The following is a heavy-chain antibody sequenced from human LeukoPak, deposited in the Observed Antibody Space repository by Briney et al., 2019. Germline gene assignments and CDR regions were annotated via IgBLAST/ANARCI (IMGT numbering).Heavy chain of an antibody. D-gene: IGHD3-22*01. Sequence: GGSLRLSCAASGFTFSSYSMNWVRQAPGKGLEWVSSISSSSSYIYYADSVKGRFTISRDNSKNTLYLQMNSLRAEDTAVYYCARWRYYYDSSGYYSGWGQGTLVTVSS. CDR1: GFTFSSYS. J-gene: IGHJ4*02. CDR3: ARWRYYYDSSGYYSG. CDR2: ISSSSSYI. V-gene: IGHV3-21*01.